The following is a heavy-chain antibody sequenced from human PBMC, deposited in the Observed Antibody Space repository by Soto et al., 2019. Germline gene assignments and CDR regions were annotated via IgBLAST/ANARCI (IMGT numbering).Heavy chain of an antibody. CDR3: AIEALRWFGGLLQRTPGMDV. J-gene: IGHJ6*02. Sequence: ASVKVSCKASGYTFTRYGISWVRQAPGQGLEWMGWINSYNGYTNYAQKFQGRVTMTTDTSTSTAYMELRSLRSDDTAVYYCAIEALRWFGGLLQRTPGMDVWGQGTTVTVSS. V-gene: IGHV1-18*01. CDR1: GYTFTRYG. CDR2: INSYNGYT. D-gene: IGHD3-10*01.